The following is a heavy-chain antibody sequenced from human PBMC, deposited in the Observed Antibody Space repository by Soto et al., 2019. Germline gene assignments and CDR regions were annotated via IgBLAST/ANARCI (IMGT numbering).Heavy chain of an antibody. Sequence: ASVKVSCKASGYTFTGYYMHWVRQAPGQGLEWMGWINPNSGGTNYAQKFQGWVTMTRDTSISTAYMELSRLRSDDTAVYYCAREWRNPYYFDYWAQRTLVTVSS. CDR2: INPNSGGT. CDR1: GYTFTGYY. CDR3: AREWRNPYYFDY. V-gene: IGHV1-2*04. J-gene: IGHJ4*02.